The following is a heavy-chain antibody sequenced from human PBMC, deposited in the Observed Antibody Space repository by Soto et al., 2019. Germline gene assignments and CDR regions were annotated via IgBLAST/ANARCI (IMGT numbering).Heavy chain of an antibody. V-gene: IGHV3-23*01. CDR3: ANGGLYISSWYEGY. Sequence: EVQLLESGGALVQPGGSLRLSCAASGFTFSSYARSWVRQAPGKGLEWVSSISASGDSTHNADSVKGRFAISRDNSKNTLDLQMNSLTADDTAVYYCANGGLYISSWYEGYWGKGTLVTVSS. CDR1: GFTFSSYA. D-gene: IGHD6-13*01. J-gene: IGHJ4*02. CDR2: ISASGDST.